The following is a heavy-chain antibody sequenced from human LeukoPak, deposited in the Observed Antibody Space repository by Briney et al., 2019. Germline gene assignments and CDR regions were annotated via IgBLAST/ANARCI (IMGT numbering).Heavy chain of an antibody. CDR1: GFTFSSYW. J-gene: IGHJ6*03. Sequence: PGGSLRLSCAASGFTFSSYWMSWVRQAPGKGLEWVANIKQDGSEKYYVDSVRGRFTISRDNAKNSLYLQMNSLRAEDTAVYYCARLYQLLSLYYYYYMDVWGNGTTVTVSS. D-gene: IGHD2-2*01. CDR3: ARLYQLLSLYYYYYMDV. CDR2: IKQDGSEK. V-gene: IGHV3-7*01.